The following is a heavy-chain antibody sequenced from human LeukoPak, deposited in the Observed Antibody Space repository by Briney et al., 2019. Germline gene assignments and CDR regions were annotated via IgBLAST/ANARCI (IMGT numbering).Heavy chain of an antibody. J-gene: IGHJ4*02. D-gene: IGHD5-12*01. Sequence: GGSLRLSCSASRFPFSWYAMHWVRQAPGKGLEWVAFVSIDGSQEYYADSVKGRFTISRDNSKDTLDLQMTSLRGDDTAVYYCVRDGGYDRYSFDLWGQETLVIVSS. CDR1: RFPFSWYA. CDR3: VRDGGYDRYSFDL. CDR2: VSIDGSQE. V-gene: IGHV3-30-3*01.